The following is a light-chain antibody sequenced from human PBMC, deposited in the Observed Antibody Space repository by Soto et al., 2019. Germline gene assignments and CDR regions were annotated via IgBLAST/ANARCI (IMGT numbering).Light chain of an antibody. V-gene: IGLV1-40*01. Sequence: QSVLTQTPSISGAPGQRVTISCTGSSSNIGAGSDVHWYHQLPGTAPKLLIYGNTNRPSGVTDRFSGSKSGTSDSLAIAGPQTEDEGDYSCQTSDSSMSGLYVLGTGTKFIVL. CDR3: QTSDSSMSGLYV. CDR2: GNT. J-gene: IGLJ1*01. CDR1: SSNIGAGSD.